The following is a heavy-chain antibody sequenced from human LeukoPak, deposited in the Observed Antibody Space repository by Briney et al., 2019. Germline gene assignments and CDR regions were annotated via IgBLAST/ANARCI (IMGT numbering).Heavy chain of an antibody. CDR3: ARNGQQWPVYSCDD. CDR2: IWYAVNNK. J-gene: IGHJ4*02. D-gene: IGHD6-19*01. CDR1: GFIFSSFG. V-gene: IGHV3-33*01. Sequence: GGSLRLSCAVSGFIFSSFGMHWARGAPGRGLEWVAVIWYAVNNKYYADSMKGRFPISRDNYKNTLYLHMNSLRAEDTAVYYCARNGQQWPVYSCDDWGQGTLVTVSS.